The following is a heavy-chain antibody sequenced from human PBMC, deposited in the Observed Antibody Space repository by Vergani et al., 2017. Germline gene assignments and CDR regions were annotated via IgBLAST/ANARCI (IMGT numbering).Heavy chain of an antibody. CDR1: GGSINPSSSF. Sequence: QVKLQESGPGLLKPSQTLSLICTVSGGSINPSSSFWGWIRQSPGKGLEWIGSINYVGRTYYIPSLQSRATVFVDTSKNQFSLNLTSVTAADTAVYYCARVRGDNWYFDLWGRGTLVTVSS. J-gene: IGHJ2*01. CDR3: ARVRGDNWYFDL. D-gene: IGHD3-16*01. V-gene: IGHV4-39*01. CDR2: INYVGRT.